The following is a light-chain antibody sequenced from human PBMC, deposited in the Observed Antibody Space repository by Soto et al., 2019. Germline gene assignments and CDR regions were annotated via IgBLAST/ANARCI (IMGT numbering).Light chain of an antibody. V-gene: IGLV2-8*01. J-gene: IGLJ2*01. CDR1: ASDIGAYNF. CDR3: TSFAGSNNLI. CDR2: EVY. Sequence: HSVLTQPPSASGSPGQSATISCTGAASDIGAYNFVSWYQQHPGKAPKLMIYEVYKRPSGVPDRFSGSKSGDTASLTVSGLQAEDEADYYCTSFAGSNNLIFGGGTKLTVL.